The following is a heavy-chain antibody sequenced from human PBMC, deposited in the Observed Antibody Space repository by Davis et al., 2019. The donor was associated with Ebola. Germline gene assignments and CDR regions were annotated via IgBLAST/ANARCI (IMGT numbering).Heavy chain of an antibody. Sequence: ASVKVSCKASGYTFTRYGISWVRPAPGQELEWLGWISAYNGNTNYAQNLQGRFTMTTDTSTSTAYMEVRSLRYDDTAVYYCARAVTMVLPSGWFDPWGQGTLVTVSS. CDR3: ARAVTMVLPSGWFDP. V-gene: IGHV1-18*01. D-gene: IGHD3-10*01. CDR2: ISAYNGNT. J-gene: IGHJ5*02. CDR1: GYTFTRYG.